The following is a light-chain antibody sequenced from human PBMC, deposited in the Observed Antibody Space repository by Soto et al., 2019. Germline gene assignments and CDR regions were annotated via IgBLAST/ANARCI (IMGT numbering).Light chain of an antibody. Sequence: EIVLTQSSGTLSLSPEERATLSCRASQSVSSSYLAWYQQKPGQAPRLLIYDASSRATGIPDRFSGSGSGTDFTLTIGRLEPEDFAVYYCQQYGSSPPITFGQGTRLDI. V-gene: IGKV3-20*01. J-gene: IGKJ5*01. CDR2: DAS. CDR3: QQYGSSPPIT. CDR1: QSVSSSY.